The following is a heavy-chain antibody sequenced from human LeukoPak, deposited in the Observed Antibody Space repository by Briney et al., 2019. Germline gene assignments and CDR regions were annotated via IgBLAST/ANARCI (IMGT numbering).Heavy chain of an antibody. J-gene: IGHJ4*02. CDR1: GFTFSSYA. V-gene: IGHV3-23*01. Sequence: QPGGSLRLSCAASGFTFSSYAMSWVRQAPGKGLEWVSAISGSGGSTYYADSVKGRFTISRDNSKNTPYLQTNSLRAEDTAVYYCAKHDSDYYDSSGYYWSENYFDYWGQGTLVTVSS. CDR2: ISGSGGST. D-gene: IGHD3-22*01. CDR3: AKHDSDYYDSSGYYWSENYFDY.